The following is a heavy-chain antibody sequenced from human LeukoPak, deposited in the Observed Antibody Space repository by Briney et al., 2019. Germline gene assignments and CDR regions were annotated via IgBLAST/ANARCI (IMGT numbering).Heavy chain of an antibody. D-gene: IGHD3-10*02. CDR3: AELGITMIGGV. CDR2: ISWDSGSI. V-gene: IGHV3-9*01. J-gene: IGHJ6*03. CDR1: GFTFDDYA. Sequence: GGSLRLSCAASGFTFDDYAMHWVRQAPGKGLEWVSGISWDSGSIGYADSVKGRFTISRDNAKNSLYLQMNSPRAEDTAVYYCAELGITMIGGVWGKGTTVTIS.